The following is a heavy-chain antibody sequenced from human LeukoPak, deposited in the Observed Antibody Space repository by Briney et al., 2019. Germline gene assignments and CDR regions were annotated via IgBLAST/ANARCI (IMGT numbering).Heavy chain of an antibody. CDR3: ARDRFVSWRYSYGYGFDY. J-gene: IGHJ4*02. CDR2: IITIFGTA. D-gene: IGHD5-18*01. CDR1: GGTFSSYA. V-gene: IGHV1-69*13. Sequence: SVKISCKASGGTFSSYAISWVRQAPAQGLVWVGGIITIFGTAHYAQKFQGRVTITADESTSTAYMELSSLRSEDTAVYYCARDRFVSWRYSYGYGFDYWGQGTLVTVSS.